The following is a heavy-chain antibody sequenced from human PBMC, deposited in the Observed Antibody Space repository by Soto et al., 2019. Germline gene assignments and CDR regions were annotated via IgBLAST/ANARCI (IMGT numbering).Heavy chain of an antibody. D-gene: IGHD5-12*01. CDR1: GGTLSSYV. CDR2: IIPIFGTA. J-gene: IGHJ4*02. Sequence: QVQLVQSGAEVKKPGSSVKVSCKASGGTLSSYVISWVRRAPGQGLEWMGGIIPIFGTANYAQKFQGRVTITADKSTSTAYMELSSLRSEDTAVYYCAREMATTYFDYWGQGTLVTVSS. V-gene: IGHV1-69*06. CDR3: AREMATTYFDY.